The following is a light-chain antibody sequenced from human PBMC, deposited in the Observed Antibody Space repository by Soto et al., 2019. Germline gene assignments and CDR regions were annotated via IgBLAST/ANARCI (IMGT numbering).Light chain of an antibody. CDR1: QSVLYSSNNKNY. CDR2: WAS. J-gene: IGKJ1*01. Sequence: DIVMTQSPASLAVSLGERANINCKSSQSVLYSSNNKNYLDWYQQKPGQPPKLLIYWASTRESGVPDRFSGSGSGTDFTLTISSLQAEDVAVYYCQQYYSTPQTFGQGTKVEIK. CDR3: QQYYSTPQT. V-gene: IGKV4-1*01.